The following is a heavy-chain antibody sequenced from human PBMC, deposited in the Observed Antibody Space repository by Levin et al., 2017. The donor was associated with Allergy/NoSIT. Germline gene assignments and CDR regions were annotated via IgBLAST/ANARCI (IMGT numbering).Heavy chain of an antibody. V-gene: IGHV1-69*13. CDR1: GGTFSSYA. CDR3: ADSTGIVGATPS. Sequence: ASVKVSCKASGGTFSSYAISWVRQAPGQGLEWMGGIIPIFGTANYAQKFQGRVTITADESTSTAYMELSSLRSEDTAVYYCADSTGIVGATPSWGQGTLVTVSS. CDR2: IIPIFGTA. D-gene: IGHD1-26*01. J-gene: IGHJ5*02.